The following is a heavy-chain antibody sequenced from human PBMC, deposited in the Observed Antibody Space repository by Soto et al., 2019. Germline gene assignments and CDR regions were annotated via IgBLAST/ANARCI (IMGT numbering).Heavy chain of an antibody. J-gene: IGHJ6*02. CDR1: GGTFRSYS. V-gene: IGHV1-69*01. CDR3: ARPDEGGYSSNHNYYYALDD. Sequence: QVQLVQSGAEVKKPGSSVKVSCKASGGTFRSYSISWVRQAPGQGLQWMGGIIPISAITNYAQKFQFRVTITAAESTSTAYMELSSLRSDDTAVYYCARPDEGGYSSNHNYYYALDDWGQGTPVTV. CDR2: IIPISAIT. D-gene: IGHD3-22*01.